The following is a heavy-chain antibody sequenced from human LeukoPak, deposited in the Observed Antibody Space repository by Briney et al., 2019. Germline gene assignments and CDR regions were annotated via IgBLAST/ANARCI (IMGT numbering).Heavy chain of an antibody. V-gene: IGHV1-46*01. CDR1: GYTFTSYY. D-gene: IGHD2-15*01. Sequence: ASVKVSCKASGYTFTSYYMHWVRQAPGQGLEWMGIISPSGGSTSYAQKFQGRVTMTRDTFTSTVYMELSSLRSEDTAVYYCASGYCSGGSCGTYFDYWGQGTLVTVSS. CDR3: ASGYCSGGSCGTYFDY. CDR2: ISPSGGST. J-gene: IGHJ4*02.